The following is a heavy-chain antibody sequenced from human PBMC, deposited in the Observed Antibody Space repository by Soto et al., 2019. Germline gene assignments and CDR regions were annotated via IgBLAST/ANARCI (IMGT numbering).Heavy chain of an antibody. D-gene: IGHD1-1*01. CDR3: ARLSQLERHY. CDR1: GGSISSSSYY. V-gene: IGHV4-39*01. J-gene: IGHJ4*02. Sequence: SETLSLTCTVSGGSISSSSYYWGWIRQPPGKGLEWIGSIYYSGSTYYNPSLKSRVTISVDTSKNQFSLKLSSVTAADTAVYYCARLSQLERHYWGQGTLVTVSS. CDR2: IYYSGST.